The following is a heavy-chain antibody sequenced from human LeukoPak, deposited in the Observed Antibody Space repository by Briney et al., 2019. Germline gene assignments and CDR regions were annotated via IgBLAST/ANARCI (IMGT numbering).Heavy chain of an antibody. Sequence: GGSLRLSCAASGFTFSSYWMHWVRQAPGKGLVWVSRINSDGGNADYADSVKGRFTISRDNAKNTLYLQMNGLRAEDTAVYYCARELGVGVIGDAFDIWGQGTVVTVSS. CDR2: INSDGGNA. CDR1: GFTFSSYW. V-gene: IGHV3-74*01. J-gene: IGHJ3*02. D-gene: IGHD3-22*01. CDR3: ARELGVGVIGDAFDI.